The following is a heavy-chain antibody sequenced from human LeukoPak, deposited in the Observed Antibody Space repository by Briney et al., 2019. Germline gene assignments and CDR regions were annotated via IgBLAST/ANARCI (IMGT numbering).Heavy chain of an antibody. J-gene: IGHJ3*02. D-gene: IGHD4-17*01. CDR1: GYTFTSYD. CDR2: MNPNSGNT. Sequence: ASVKVSCKASGYTFTSYDINWVRQATGQGLEWMGWMNPNSGNTGYAQKFQGRVTITRNTSISTAYMELSSLRSEDTAVYYCARRGHDYGDTGNAFDIWGQGTMVTVSS. V-gene: IGHV1-8*01. CDR3: ARRGHDYGDTGNAFDI.